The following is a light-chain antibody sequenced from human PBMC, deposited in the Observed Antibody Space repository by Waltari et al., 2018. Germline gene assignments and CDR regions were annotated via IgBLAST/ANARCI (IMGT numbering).Light chain of an antibody. CDR3: ASYTKASTLI. CDR1: TIDIGAYPH. Sequence: QSALTQPASVSGSPGPSIPVPCTATTIDIGAYPHVSWYPQQPRNAPRLIIYNVNSRPSGVSRRFSGSKSDNTASLTISGLQAEDEADYYCASYTKASTLIFGGGTRLTVL. J-gene: IGLJ2*01. CDR2: NVN. V-gene: IGLV2-14*03.